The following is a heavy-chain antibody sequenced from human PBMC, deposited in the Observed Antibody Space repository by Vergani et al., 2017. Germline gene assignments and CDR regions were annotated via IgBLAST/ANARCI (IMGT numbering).Heavy chain of an antibody. Sequence: QVHLQESGPGLVKSSQTLSLTCTVSGVSFRSADYYWSWIRQPPGNGLEWIGYIYHSGSTSYSPSLKSLVSMSVETSKNQFSLNLRSVTAADTAIYYCARIGPYFHDSRIDYWGQGKLVTVSS. CDR2: IYHSGST. CDR3: ARIGPYFHDSRIDY. J-gene: IGHJ4*02. V-gene: IGHV4-30-4*08. D-gene: IGHD3-22*01. CDR1: GVSFRSADYY.